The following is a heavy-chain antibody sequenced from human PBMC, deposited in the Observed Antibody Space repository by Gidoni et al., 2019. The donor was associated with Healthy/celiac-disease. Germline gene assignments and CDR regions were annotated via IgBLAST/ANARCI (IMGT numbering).Heavy chain of an antibody. D-gene: IGHD3-3*01. CDR2: ISSSSSTI. V-gene: IGHV3-48*02. Sequence: EVQLVESGGGLVQPGGSLRLSCAASGFTFSSYSMNWVRQAPGKGLEWVSYISSSSSTIYYADSVKGRFTISRDNAKNSLYLQMNSLRDEDTAVYYCARIGDSRGEWLPFYYYYGMDVWGQGTTVTVSS. J-gene: IGHJ6*02. CDR3: ARIGDSRGEWLPFYYYYGMDV. CDR1: GFTFSSYS.